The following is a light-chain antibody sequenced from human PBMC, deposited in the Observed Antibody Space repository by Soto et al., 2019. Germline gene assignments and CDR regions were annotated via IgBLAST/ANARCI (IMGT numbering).Light chain of an antibody. J-gene: IGLJ2*01. CDR2: GVT. V-gene: IGLV2-8*01. CDR3: QSYDSSLSGPGV. CDR1: SSDVGRYDY. Sequence: QSALTQPPSASGSPGESVTVSCTGASSDVGRYDYVSWYQQHPGKAPKLLIYGVTKRPSGVPDRFSGSKSGNTASLTVSGLQADDEAYYYCQSYDSSLSGPGVFGGGTKVTVL.